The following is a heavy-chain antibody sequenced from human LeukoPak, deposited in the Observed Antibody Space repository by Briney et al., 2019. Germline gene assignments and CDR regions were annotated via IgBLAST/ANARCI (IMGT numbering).Heavy chain of an antibody. D-gene: IGHD3-10*01. Sequence: ASVKVSCKASGYTFTGYYMHWVRQAPGQGLEWMGWINPNSGGTNYAQKFQGRVTMTRDTSISTAYMELSRLRSGDTAVYYCARDRFDASGSYYNAWGQGTLVTVSS. V-gene: IGHV1-2*02. CDR3: ARDRFDASGSYYNA. CDR2: INPNSGGT. J-gene: IGHJ5*02. CDR1: GYTFTGYY.